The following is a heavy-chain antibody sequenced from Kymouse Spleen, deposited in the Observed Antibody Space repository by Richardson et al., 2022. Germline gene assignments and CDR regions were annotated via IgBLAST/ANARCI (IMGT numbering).Heavy chain of an antibody. J-gene: IGHJ6*02. V-gene: IGHV3-15*01. D-gene: IGHD3-10*01. CDR1: GFTFSNAW. CDR3: TTLEGSYSLYYYYYGMDV. Sequence: EVQLVESGGGLVKPGGSLRLSCAASGFTFSNAWMSWVRQAPGKGLEWVGRIKSKTDGGTTDYAAPVKGRFTISRDDSKNTLYLQMNSLKTEDTAVYYCTTLEGSYSLYYYYYGMDVWGQGTTVTVSS. CDR2: IKSKTDGGTT.